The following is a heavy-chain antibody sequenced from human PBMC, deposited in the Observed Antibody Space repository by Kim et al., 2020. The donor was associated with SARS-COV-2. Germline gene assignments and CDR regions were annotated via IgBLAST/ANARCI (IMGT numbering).Heavy chain of an antibody. CDR2: INPNSGGT. D-gene: IGHD3-10*01. V-gene: IGHV1-2*02. Sequence: ASVKVSCKASGYTFTGYYIHWVRQAPGQGLEWMGWINPNSGGTNFAQKFQGRVTMTRDTSISTAYMELSRLKSDDTATYYCARGHGIRGIIDFDYWGQG. J-gene: IGHJ4*02. CDR3: ARGHGIRGIIDFDY. CDR1: GYTFTGYY.